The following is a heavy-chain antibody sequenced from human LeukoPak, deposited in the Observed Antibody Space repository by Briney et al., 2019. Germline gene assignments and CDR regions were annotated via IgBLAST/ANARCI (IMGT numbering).Heavy chain of an antibody. CDR2: ISYDGSNK. V-gene: IGHV3-30*18. J-gene: IGHJ4*02. CDR3: AKDRRYSGSYFIED. CDR1: GFSFSNYR. D-gene: IGHD1-26*01. Sequence: PGGSLRLSCAASGFSFSNYRMNWVRQAPGKGLEWVAVISYDGSNKYYADSVKGRFTITRDNSKKTLYLQMNSLRPEDTAVYYCAKDRRYSGSYFIEDWGQGILVSVSS.